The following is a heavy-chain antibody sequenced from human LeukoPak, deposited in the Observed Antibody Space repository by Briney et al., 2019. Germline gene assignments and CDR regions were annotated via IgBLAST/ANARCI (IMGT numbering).Heavy chain of an antibody. Sequence: GGSLRLSCEASGFTFSIYAMHWVRQAPGKGLEFVSAISHNGGNTYYANSVKGRFIISRDNSKNTLSLQMGSLRTEDMGVYYCARGYCSGGTCYSSDGPDYWGQGTLVTVSS. CDR2: ISHNGGNT. D-gene: IGHD2-15*01. V-gene: IGHV3-64*01. J-gene: IGHJ4*02. CDR1: GFTFSIYA. CDR3: ARGYCSGGTCYSSDGPDY.